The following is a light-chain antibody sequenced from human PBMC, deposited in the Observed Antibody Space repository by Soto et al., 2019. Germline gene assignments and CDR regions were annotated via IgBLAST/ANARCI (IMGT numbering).Light chain of an antibody. CDR2: AAS. CDR3: QQYNSYRT. CDR1: QSISTY. J-gene: IGKJ1*01. V-gene: IGKV1-39*01. Sequence: IQMSQYPSSLPASVRNTVTITFRVSQSISTYLNWYQQKPGKAPKLLLYAASSLQSGVPSRFSGSGSGTDFTLTVCSLQPEDFATYYCQQYNSYRTFGQGTKVDI.